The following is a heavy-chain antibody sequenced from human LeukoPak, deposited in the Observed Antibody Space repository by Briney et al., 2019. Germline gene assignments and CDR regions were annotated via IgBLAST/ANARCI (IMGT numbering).Heavy chain of an antibody. CDR1: GGSISSYY. CDR2: IYYSGGT. CDR3: ARRGSRRAMYSSSWDY. D-gene: IGHD6-13*01. J-gene: IGHJ4*02. Sequence: PSETLSLTCTVSGGSISSYYWSWIRQPPGKGLEWIGYIYYSGGTNYNPSLKSRVTISVDTSKNQFSLKLSSVTAADTAVYYCARRGSRRAMYSSSWDYWGQGTLVTVSS. V-gene: IGHV4-59*12.